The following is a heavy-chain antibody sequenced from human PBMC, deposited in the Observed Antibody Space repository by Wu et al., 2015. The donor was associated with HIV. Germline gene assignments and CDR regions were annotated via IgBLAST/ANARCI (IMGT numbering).Heavy chain of an antibody. CDR2: INPNSGGT. CDR3: ARGPQWLGHYMDV. V-gene: IGHV1-2*02. J-gene: IGHJ6*03. D-gene: IGHD6-19*01. CDR1: GYSFTAYY. Sequence: QVQLAQSGSEVKKPGAPVKVSCKTSGYSFTAYYMHWVRQAPGQGLEWMGWINPNSGGTNYAQKFQGRVAMTRDTFISTAYMELSRLRSDDTAVYYCARGPQWLGHYMDVWGKGTTVTVSS.